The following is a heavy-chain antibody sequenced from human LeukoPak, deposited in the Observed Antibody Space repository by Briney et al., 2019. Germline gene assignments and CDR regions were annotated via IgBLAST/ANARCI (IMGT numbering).Heavy chain of an antibody. CDR2: IHTSGST. V-gene: IGHV4-4*07. D-gene: IGHD6-19*01. Sequence: SETLSLTCTVSGGSISSYYWSWIRQPAGKGLEWIGRIHTSGSTNYSPSLKSRVTMSVDTSKNQFSLKLSSVTAADTAVYYCARDLVDGSGWILDYWGQGTLVTVSS. J-gene: IGHJ4*02. CDR3: ARDLVDGSGWILDY. CDR1: GGSISSYY.